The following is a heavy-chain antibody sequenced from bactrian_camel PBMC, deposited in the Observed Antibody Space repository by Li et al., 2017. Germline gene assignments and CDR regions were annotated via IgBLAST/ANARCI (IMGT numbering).Heavy chain of an antibody. J-gene: IGHJ4*01. D-gene: IGHD1*01. V-gene: IGHV3S40*01. CDR1: GFTFSNSA. CDR2: ISSGGGSA. Sequence: DVQLVESGGGLVQPGGSLRLSCAASGFTFSNSAMTWIRQAPGKGLEWVSGISSGGGSAAYVDSVKGRFTISRDNAKNTVYLQMNSLKPEDTAVYYCVRSTDDGGLFGYWGQGTQVTVS. CDR3: VRSTDDGGLFGY.